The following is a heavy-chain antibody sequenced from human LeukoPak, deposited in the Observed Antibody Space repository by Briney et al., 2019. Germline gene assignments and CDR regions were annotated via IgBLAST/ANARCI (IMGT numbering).Heavy chain of an antibody. CDR1: GFTVSSNY. CDR2: IYSGGST. CDR3: AGYIAAADYYFDY. Sequence: GGSLRFSCAASGFTVSSNYMSWVRQAPGKGLEWVSVIYSGGSTYYADSVKGRFTISRDNSKNTLYLQMNSLRAEDTAVYYCAGYIAAADYYFDYWGQGTLVTVSS. V-gene: IGHV3-53*01. D-gene: IGHD6-13*01. J-gene: IGHJ4*02.